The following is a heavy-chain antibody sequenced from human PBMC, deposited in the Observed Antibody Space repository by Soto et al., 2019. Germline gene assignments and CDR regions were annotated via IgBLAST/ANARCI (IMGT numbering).Heavy chain of an antibody. J-gene: IGHJ6*02. CDR3: ARGQWLAEYYYYGMDV. CDR2: IIPIFGTA. CDR1: GGTFSSYA. D-gene: IGHD6-19*01. Sequence: SVKVSCKASGGTFSSYAISWVRQAPGRGLEWMGGIIPIFGTANYAQKFQGRVTITADESTSTAYMELSSLRSEDTAVYYCARGQWLAEYYYYGMDVWGQGTTVTVSS. V-gene: IGHV1-69*13.